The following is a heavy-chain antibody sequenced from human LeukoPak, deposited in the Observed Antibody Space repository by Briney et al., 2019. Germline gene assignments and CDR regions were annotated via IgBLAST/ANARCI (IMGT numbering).Heavy chain of an antibody. V-gene: IGHV4-39*01. J-gene: IGHJ4*02. CDR2: IYYSGST. CDR1: GGSISSSSYY. D-gene: IGHD6-19*01. CDR3: ARTGQWLTDY. Sequence: SETLSLTCTVSGGSISSSSYYWGWIRQPPGKGLEWIGSIYYSGSTYYNPSLKSRVTISVDTSKNQFSLKLSSVTAADTAMYYCARTGQWLTDYWGQGTLVTVSS.